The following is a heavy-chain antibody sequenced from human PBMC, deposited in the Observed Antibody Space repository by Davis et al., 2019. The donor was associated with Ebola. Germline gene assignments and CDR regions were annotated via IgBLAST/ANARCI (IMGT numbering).Heavy chain of an antibody. D-gene: IGHD6-19*01. CDR3: AAVFIAVANTQWFDP. CDR2: TNPSGRT. CDR1: GGSFSAFH. Sequence: MPGGSLRLSCAVHGGSFSAFHWTWIRQSPGKGLEWIGETNPSGRTSYSPSLKSRVSISLDTAENQFSLHLTSVTAADTAMYFCAAVFIAVANTQWFDPWGQGTLVTVSS. V-gene: IGHV4-34*01. J-gene: IGHJ5*02.